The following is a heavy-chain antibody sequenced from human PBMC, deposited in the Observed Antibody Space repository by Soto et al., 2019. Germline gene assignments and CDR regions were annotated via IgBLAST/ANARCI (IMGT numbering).Heavy chain of an antibody. Sequence: ASVKVSCKASGGTFSSYAISWVRQAPGQGLEWMGGIIPILGIANYAHKFQGRVTITAENSTSTAYMELSSLGSEGKAVCYCARDRGEGYDSCGYYAFDFWGQGTMVTVSS. CDR2: IIPILGIA. J-gene: IGHJ3*01. D-gene: IGHD3-22*01. V-gene: IGHV1-69*10. CDR1: GGTFSSYA. CDR3: ARDRGEGYDSCGYYAFDF.